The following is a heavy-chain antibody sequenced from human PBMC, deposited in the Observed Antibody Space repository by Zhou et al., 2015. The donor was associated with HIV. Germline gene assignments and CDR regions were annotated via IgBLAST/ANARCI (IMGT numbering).Heavy chain of an antibody. CDR2: IIPILGIA. CDR1: GGTFSSYT. CDR3: ARHYHYGDYRDWYFDL. Sequence: QVQLVQSGAEVKKPGSSVKVSCKASGGTFSSYTISWVRQAPGQGLEWMGRIIPILGIANYAQKFQGRVTITADKSTSTAYMELSSLRSEDTAVYYCARHYHYGDYRDWYFDLWGRGTLVTVSS. V-gene: IGHV1-69*02. J-gene: IGHJ2*01. D-gene: IGHD4-17*01.